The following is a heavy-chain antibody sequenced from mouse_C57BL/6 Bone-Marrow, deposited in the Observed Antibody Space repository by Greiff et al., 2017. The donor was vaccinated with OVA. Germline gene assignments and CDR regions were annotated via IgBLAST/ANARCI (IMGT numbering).Heavy chain of an antibody. D-gene: IGHD3-1*01. CDR1: GFTFSDYY. J-gene: IGHJ3*01. CDR2: ISNGGGST. V-gene: IGHV5-12*01. Sequence: EVMLVESGGGLVQPGGSLKLSCAASGFTFSDYYMYWVRQTPEKRLEWVAYISNGGGSTYYPDTVKGRFTISRDNAKNTLYLQMSRLKSEDTAMYYCASAWFADWGQGTLVTVSA. CDR3: ASAWFAD.